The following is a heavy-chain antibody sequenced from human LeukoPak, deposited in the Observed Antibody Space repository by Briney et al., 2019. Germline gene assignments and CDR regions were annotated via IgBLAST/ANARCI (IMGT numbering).Heavy chain of an antibody. CDR2: IYYSGST. V-gene: IGHV4-59*01. Sequence: PSETLSLTCTVSGGSISSYYWRWIRQPPGKGPEWVWYIYYSGSTNYNPSLTSRVTITLNTSKNQFSLMLSSVTAADTTGFYFARGGTRSDYWGQGTLVTVSS. CDR1: GGSISSYY. CDR3: ARGGTRSDY. D-gene: IGHD1-26*01. J-gene: IGHJ4*02.